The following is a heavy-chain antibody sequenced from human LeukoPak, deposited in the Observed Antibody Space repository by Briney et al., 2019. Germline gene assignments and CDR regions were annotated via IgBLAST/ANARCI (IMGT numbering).Heavy chain of an antibody. J-gene: IGHJ6*02. V-gene: IGHV5-51*01. CDR3: ARQLAAAGTGRRNYYYYGMDV. D-gene: IGHD6-13*01. Sequence: GESLKISCKGSGYSVTSYWIGWVRQMPGKGLEWMGIIYPGDSDTRYSPSFQGQVTISADKSIRTAYLQWSSLKASDTAMYYCARQLAAAGTGRRNYYYYGMDVWGQGTTVTVSS. CDR1: GYSVTSYW. CDR2: IYPGDSDT.